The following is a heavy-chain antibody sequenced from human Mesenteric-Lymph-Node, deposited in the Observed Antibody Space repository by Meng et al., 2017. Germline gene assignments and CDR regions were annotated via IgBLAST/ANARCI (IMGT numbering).Heavy chain of an antibody. CDR1: GGSFSSYY. V-gene: IGHV4-34*01. Sequence: SETLSLTCAVYGGSFSSYYWSWIRQPPGEGLEWIGEIHHSGSTKYNPSLKSRVTISVDTSKNQFSLKLSSVTAADTAVYYCASDDYYGSGSYYGYWGQGTLVTVSS. D-gene: IGHD3-10*01. CDR3: ASDDYYGSGSYYGY. J-gene: IGHJ4*02. CDR2: IHHSGST.